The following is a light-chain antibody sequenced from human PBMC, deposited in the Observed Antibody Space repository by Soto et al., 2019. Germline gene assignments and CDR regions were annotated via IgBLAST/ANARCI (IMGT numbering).Light chain of an antibody. Sequence: QSALTQPASVSGSPGQSITIFCTGTSSDVGSYNYVSWYQQHPGRAPKLMIYDVSSLPSGVSNRFSGSKSGNTASLTISGLQAEDEADYFCTSYTSSSTYVFGTGTKVTVL. CDR2: DVS. V-gene: IGLV2-14*03. CDR1: SSDVGSYNY. CDR3: TSYTSSSTYV. J-gene: IGLJ1*01.